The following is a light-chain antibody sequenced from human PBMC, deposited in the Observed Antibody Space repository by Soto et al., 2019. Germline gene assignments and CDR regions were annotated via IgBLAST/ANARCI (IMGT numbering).Light chain of an antibody. V-gene: IGKV3-15*01. J-gene: IGKJ1*01. CDR1: QSVSNDF. CDR2: GAS. CDR3: QQYDKWPRT. Sequence: EIVLTQSPGILSLSPGERATLSCRASQSVSNDFLAWYQHKPGQSPRLLIYGASARATGIPARFSGGGSGAEYTLTISSLQSEDFAVYYCQQYDKWPRTFGQGTKVDIK.